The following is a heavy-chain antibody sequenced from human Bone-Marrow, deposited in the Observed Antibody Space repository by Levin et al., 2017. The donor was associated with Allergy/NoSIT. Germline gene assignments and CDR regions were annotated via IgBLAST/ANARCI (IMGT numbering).Heavy chain of an antibody. Sequence: GESLKISCKASGYTFTSYGISWVRQAPGQGLEWMGWISAYNGNTNYAQKLQGRVTMTTDTSTSTAYMELRSLRSDDTAVYYCARDVKSMDVLRFLEWLPRGDYWGQGTLVTVSS. J-gene: IGHJ4*02. V-gene: IGHV1-18*01. CDR2: ISAYNGNT. CDR3: ARDVKSMDVLRFLEWLPRGDY. D-gene: IGHD3-3*01. CDR1: GYTFTSYG.